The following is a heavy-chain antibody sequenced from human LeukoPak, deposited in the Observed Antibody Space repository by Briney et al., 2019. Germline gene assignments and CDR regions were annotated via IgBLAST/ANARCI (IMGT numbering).Heavy chain of an antibody. D-gene: IGHD3-3*01. CDR3: ARVPLRFLEWLLPYYFDY. CDR2: ISANNGNK. Sequence: ASVKVSCKASGYNFTRYGISWVRQAPGQGLEWMGWISANNGNKKYDQKFQGRVTMTTDTSTSTVYVEVRSLRSDDTAVYYCARVPLRFLEWLLPYYFDYWGQGTLVTVSS. V-gene: IGHV1-18*01. J-gene: IGHJ4*02. CDR1: GYNFTRYG.